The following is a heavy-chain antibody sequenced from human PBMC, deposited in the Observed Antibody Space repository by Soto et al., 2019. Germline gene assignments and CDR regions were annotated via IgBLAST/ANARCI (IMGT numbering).Heavy chain of an antibody. CDR3: AKVRSYYYYGMDV. CDR2: ISDSGGST. J-gene: IGHJ6*02. Sequence: EVQLLESGGGLVQPGGSLRLSCAASGFTFSSYAMSWVRQAPGKGLEWVSAISDSGGSTYYADSVKGRFTISRDNSKNTLFLQRNSLRAEDTAVYYCAKVRSYYYYGMDVWGQGTTVTVSS. CDR1: GFTFSSYA. V-gene: IGHV3-23*01.